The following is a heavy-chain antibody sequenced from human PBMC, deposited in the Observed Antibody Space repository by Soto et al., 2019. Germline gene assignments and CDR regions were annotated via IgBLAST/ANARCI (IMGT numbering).Heavy chain of an antibody. CDR3: AKRRLNTITSLSDW. CDR1: GFSFSEYG. D-gene: IGHD3-16*02. CDR2: ISGNKKNT. V-gene: IGHV3-23*04. J-gene: IGHJ1*01. Sequence: EIQLVESGGGLAQPGGSLRLSCVASGFSFSEYGMSWVRQPPQKTLEWVASISGNKKNTFYPDSVKGRFFISRDNSDNTLHLQMNSLRDDDTAIYYCAKRRLNTITSLSDWWGQGVQVTVSS.